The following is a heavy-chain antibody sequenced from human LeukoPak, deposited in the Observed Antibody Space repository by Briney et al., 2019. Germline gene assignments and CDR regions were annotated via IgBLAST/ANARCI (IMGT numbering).Heavy chain of an antibody. V-gene: IGHV5-51*01. CDR2: IYPGDSDT. Sequence: GESLKISCKGSGYTFTRSWIGWVRPMPGRGLEWMGIIYPGDSDTRYSPSFQGHVTMSADKSISTAYLQWTSLQASDTAMYYCARLSAGYDCWGQGTLVTVSS. CDR3: ARLSAGYDC. J-gene: IGHJ4*02. D-gene: IGHD5-12*01. CDR1: GYTFTRSW.